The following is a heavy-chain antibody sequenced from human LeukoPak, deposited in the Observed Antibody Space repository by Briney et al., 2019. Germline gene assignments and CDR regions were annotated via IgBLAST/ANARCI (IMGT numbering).Heavy chain of an antibody. CDR3: ARESSGWNGD. CDR2: ISSSGGNT. D-gene: IGHD6-19*01. V-gene: IGHV3-23*01. Sequence: GGSLRLSCAASGFTFSSYALTWVRQAPGKGLEWVSAISSSGGNTYYADSVKGRFTISRDNSKNTLYLQMNSLRAEDTAVYYCARESSGWNGDWGQGTMVTVSS. J-gene: IGHJ4*02. CDR1: GFTFSSYA.